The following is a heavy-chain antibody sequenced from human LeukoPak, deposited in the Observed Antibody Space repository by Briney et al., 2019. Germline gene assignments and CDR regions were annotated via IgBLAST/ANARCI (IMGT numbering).Heavy chain of an antibody. Sequence: GGSLRLSCAASGFTFSSYAMSWVRQAPGKGLEWVSVIYKNAITYYADTVKGRFTISRDNSKNTLYLQMNSLRADDTAVYYCARSLRVRGVPDYMDVWGKGTTVTVSS. CDR3: ARSLRVRGVPDYMDV. J-gene: IGHJ6*03. V-gene: IGHV3-53*01. CDR2: IYKNAIT. CDR1: GFTFSSYA. D-gene: IGHD3-10*01.